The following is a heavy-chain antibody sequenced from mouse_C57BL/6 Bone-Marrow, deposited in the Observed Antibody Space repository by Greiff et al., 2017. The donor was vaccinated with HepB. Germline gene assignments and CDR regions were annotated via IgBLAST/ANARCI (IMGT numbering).Heavy chain of an antibody. D-gene: IGHD1-1*01. CDR2: IYPRSGNT. Sequence: VKLQESGAELARPGASVKMSCKASGYTFTSYGISWVKQRTGQGLEWIGEIYPRSGNTYYNEKFKGKATLTADKSSSTAYMELRSLTSEYSAVYFCARQRQRVYYGSRPWFAYLAKGLWSLSLQ. J-gene: IGHJ3*01. V-gene: IGHV1-81*01. CDR1: GYTFTSYG. CDR3: ARQRQRVYYGSRPWFAY.